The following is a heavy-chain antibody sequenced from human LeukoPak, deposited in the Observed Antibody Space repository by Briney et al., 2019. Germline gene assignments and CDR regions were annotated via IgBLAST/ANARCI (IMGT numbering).Heavy chain of an antibody. J-gene: IGHJ1*01. CDR1: GGSFSGYY. V-gene: IGHV4-34*01. CDR3: AGGSYSSLKYFQH. CDR2: INHSGST. D-gene: IGHD6-13*01. Sequence: PSETLSLTCAVYGGSFSGYYWSWIRQPPGKGLEWIGEINHSGSTNYNPSLKSRVTISVDTSKNQFSLKLSSVTAADTAVYYCAGGSYSSLKYFQHWGQGTLVTVSS.